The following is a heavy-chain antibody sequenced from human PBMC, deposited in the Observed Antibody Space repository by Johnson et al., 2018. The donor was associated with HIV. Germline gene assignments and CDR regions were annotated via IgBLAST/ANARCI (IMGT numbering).Heavy chain of an antibody. D-gene: IGHD6-19*01. J-gene: IGHJ3*02. CDR3: ARDIIAVAGYDAFDI. V-gene: IGHV3-66*01. Sequence: VQLVESGGGVVQPGRSLRLSCAASGFTFSSHAMHWVRQALGKGLECVSVFFSGGTTYYADSLKGRFTISRDNPKNTLYLQMNSLRAEDTAVYYCARDIIAVAGYDAFDIWGQGTMVTVSS. CDR1: GFTFSSHA. CDR2: FFSGGTT.